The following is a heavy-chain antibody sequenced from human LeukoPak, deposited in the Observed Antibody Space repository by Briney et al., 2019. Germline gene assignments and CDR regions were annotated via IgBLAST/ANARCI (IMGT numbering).Heavy chain of an antibody. J-gene: IGHJ6*02. V-gene: IGHV1-8*01. Sequence: ASVKVSRKASGYPFTSCDINWVRQATGQGLEWMGWMNPNSGNTGYAQKFQGRVTMTRNTSISTAYMELSSLRSEDTAVYYCARVREYSSSHKGYYYYYYGMDVWGQGTTVTVSS. CDR1: GYPFTSCD. CDR3: ARVREYSSSHKGYYYYYYGMDV. CDR2: MNPNSGNT. D-gene: IGHD6-6*01.